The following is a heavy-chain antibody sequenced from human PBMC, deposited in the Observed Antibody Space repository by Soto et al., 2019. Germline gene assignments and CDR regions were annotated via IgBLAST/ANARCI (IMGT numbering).Heavy chain of an antibody. Sequence: PGESLKISCKGSGYRFPSYWISWGRHMPGKGMEWMGRIDPSDSYTNYSPSFQGHVTISADKSISTAYLQWSSLKASDTAMYYCARSPPAGKRDGMDVWGQGTTVTVSS. J-gene: IGHJ6*02. V-gene: IGHV5-10-1*01. D-gene: IGHD6-13*01. CDR1: GYRFPSYW. CDR3: ARSPPAGKRDGMDV. CDR2: IDPSDSYT.